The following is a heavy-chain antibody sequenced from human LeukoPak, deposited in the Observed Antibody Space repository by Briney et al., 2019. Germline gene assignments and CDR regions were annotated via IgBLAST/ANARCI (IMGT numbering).Heavy chain of an antibody. D-gene: IGHD6-19*01. J-gene: IGHJ4*02. Sequence: GGSLRLSCAASGFTFSSYSMNWVRQAPGKGLEWVSVIYSGGSTYYADSVKGRFTISRDNSKNTLYLQMNSLRAEDTAVYYCARSLDGWYSYFDSWGQGTLVTVSS. V-gene: IGHV3-53*01. CDR3: ARSLDGWYSYFDS. CDR1: GFTFSSYS. CDR2: IYSGGST.